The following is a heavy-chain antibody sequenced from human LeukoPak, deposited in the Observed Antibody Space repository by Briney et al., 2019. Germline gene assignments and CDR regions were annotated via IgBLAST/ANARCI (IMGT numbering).Heavy chain of an antibody. CDR2: IKQDGREK. J-gene: IGHJ4*02. Sequence: GGSLRLSCAASGFTFSSYWMSWVRQAPGKGLEWVANIKQDGREKYYVDSVKGRFTISRDNAKNSLYLQMNSLRAEDTAVYYCARVLYNYYDSSGYYYVVERGPTVFDYWGQGTLVTVSS. CDR3: ARVLYNYYDSSGYYYVVERGPTVFDY. D-gene: IGHD3-22*01. V-gene: IGHV3-7*04. CDR1: GFTFSSYW.